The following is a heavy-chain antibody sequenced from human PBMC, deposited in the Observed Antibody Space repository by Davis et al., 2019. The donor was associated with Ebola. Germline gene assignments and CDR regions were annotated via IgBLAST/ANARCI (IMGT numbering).Heavy chain of an antibody. CDR2: IWYDGTNK. CDR1: GFTFSEYG. Sequence: GESLKISCAASGFTFSEYGMHWVRQAPGKGLEWVAVIWYDGTNKYYAESVKGRFTISRDNSKNTLDLQMNSLRVEDTAVYYCARDYVMWGYGMDVWGQGTTVTVSS. CDR3: ARDYVMWGYGMDV. V-gene: IGHV3-33*01. D-gene: IGHD1-26*01. J-gene: IGHJ6*02.